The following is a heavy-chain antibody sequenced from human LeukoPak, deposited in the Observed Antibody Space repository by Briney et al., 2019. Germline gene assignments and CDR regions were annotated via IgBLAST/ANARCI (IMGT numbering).Heavy chain of an antibody. Sequence: SETLPLTCAVYGGSFSGYYWSWIRQPPGKGVEWFGEINRSGSTNYNPSHKSRVTITVNTSKNLFFLKMSPVTAANTAVYYCARGLRWGSSSGVGYWGQGTLVTVSS. CDR1: GGSFSGYY. J-gene: IGHJ4*02. CDR3: ARGLRWGSSSGVGY. CDR2: INRSGST. D-gene: IGHD6-6*01. V-gene: IGHV4-34*01.